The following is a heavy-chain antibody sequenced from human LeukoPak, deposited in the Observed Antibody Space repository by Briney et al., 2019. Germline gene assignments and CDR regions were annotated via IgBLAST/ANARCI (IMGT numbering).Heavy chain of an antibody. CDR3: ARDPEFYYGSGSWGP. V-gene: IGHV4-39*07. D-gene: IGHD3-10*01. Sequence: PSETLSLTCTVSGGSISSSSYYWGWIRQPPGKGLEWIGEIYHSGSTNYNPSLKSRVTISVDKSKNQFSLKLSSVTAADTAVYYCARDPEFYYGSGSWGPWGQGTLVTVSS. CDR1: GGSISSSSYY. J-gene: IGHJ5*02. CDR2: IYHSGST.